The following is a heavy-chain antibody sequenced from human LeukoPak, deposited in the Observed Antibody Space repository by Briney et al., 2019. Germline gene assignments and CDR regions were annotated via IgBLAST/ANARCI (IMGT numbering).Heavy chain of an antibody. J-gene: IGHJ4*02. CDR3: ARGSSIAAAGY. V-gene: IGHV1-2*02. Sequence: GASVKVSCKASGYTFTSYYMHWVRQAPGQGLEWMGWISAYNGNTNYAQKFQGRVTMTRDTSISTAYMELSRLRSDDTAVYYCARGSSIAAAGYWGQGTLVTVSS. CDR2: ISAYNGNT. CDR1: GYTFTSYY. D-gene: IGHD6-6*01.